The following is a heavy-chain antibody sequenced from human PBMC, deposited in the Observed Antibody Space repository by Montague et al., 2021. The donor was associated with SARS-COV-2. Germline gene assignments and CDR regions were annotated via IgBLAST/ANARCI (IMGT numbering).Heavy chain of an antibody. J-gene: IGHJ4*02. Sequence: SETLSLTCAVYGGSFGGDHWSWIRQPPGKGLEWIGNIRQSGRTNYNPSPKSRVTISVDASKNQFSLKLTSVTAADTGLYFCARGHLSVSMIVVVFTSASYYFDYWGQGAQVTVSS. CDR3: ARGHLSVSMIVVVFTSASYYFDY. CDR1: GGSFGGDH. D-gene: IGHD3-22*01. V-gene: IGHV4-34*01. CDR2: IRQSGRT.